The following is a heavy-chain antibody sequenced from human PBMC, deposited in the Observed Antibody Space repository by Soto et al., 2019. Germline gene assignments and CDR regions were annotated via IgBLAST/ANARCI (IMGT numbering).Heavy chain of an antibody. V-gene: IGHV1-8*02. D-gene: IGHD1-1*01. Sequence: GASVKVSCKASGYTFTSYYMHWVRQATGQGLEWMGWMNPNTGNSAYAQKFQGRVTVTSDTSINTVHMELSSLRSEDTAVYYCARRAETNGWNGFGADKYYFDFWGQGTLVTVSS. CDR2: MNPNTGNS. CDR1: GYTFTSYY. CDR3: ARRAETNGWNGFGADKYYFDF. J-gene: IGHJ4*02.